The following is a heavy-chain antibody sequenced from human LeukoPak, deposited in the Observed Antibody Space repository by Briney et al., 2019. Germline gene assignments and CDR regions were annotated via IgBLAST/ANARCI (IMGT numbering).Heavy chain of an antibody. CDR3: ANVVGATVDPHDY. V-gene: IGHV3-30*02. CDR2: IQSDGRNQ. Sequence: GGSLRLSCTASGFTFRSYGMHWVRQAPGKGLEWLAFIQSDGRNQYYADSVKGQFTISRDNSKNTLYLQMNSLRAEDTAVYYCANVVGATVDPHDYWGQGTLVTVSS. D-gene: IGHD1-26*01. CDR1: GFTFRSYG. J-gene: IGHJ4*02.